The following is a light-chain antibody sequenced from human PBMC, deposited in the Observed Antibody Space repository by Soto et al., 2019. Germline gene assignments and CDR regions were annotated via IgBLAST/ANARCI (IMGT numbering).Light chain of an antibody. CDR1: QSISSY. CDR3: QQSYSTPPT. J-gene: IGKJ1*01. CDR2: AAS. V-gene: IGKV1-39*01. Sequence: DIQMTQSPSSLSASVGDRVTITCRASQSISSYLNWYQQKPGRAPKVLIYAASNLQSGVPSRFSGSGSGTDFTLTISSLQPEDFATYYCQQSYSTPPTFGQGTKVEIK.